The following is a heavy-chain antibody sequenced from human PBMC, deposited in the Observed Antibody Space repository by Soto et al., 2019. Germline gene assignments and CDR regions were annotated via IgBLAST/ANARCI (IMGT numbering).Heavy chain of an antibody. CDR2: IYYSGST. D-gene: IGHD2-15*01. CDR1: GGSISDSSYF. Sequence: SETLSLTCTASGGSISDSSYFWDWIRQPPGKGLEWIGNIYYSGSTYYNLSLKSRVTISVDTSKNQFSLKLSSVTAADTAVYYCARRGVSSYYSNYWGLGTLVTVSS. V-gene: IGHV4-39*01. J-gene: IGHJ4*02. CDR3: ARRGVSSYYSNY.